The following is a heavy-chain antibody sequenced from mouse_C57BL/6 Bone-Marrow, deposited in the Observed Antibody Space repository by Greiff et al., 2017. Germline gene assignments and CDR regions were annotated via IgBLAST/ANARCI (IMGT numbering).Heavy chain of an antibody. CDR1: GYAFTNYL. D-gene: IGHD2-3*01. CDR3: ARSRLLRLDY. CDR2: INPGSGGT. Sequence: QVQLQQSGAELVRPGASVKVSCKASGYAFTNYLIEWVKQRPGQGLEWIGVINPGSGGTNYNEKLKGKATMTADKSSSTAYMQLSSLTSEDSAVYFCARSRLLRLDYWGQGTTLTVSS. V-gene: IGHV1-54*01. J-gene: IGHJ2*01.